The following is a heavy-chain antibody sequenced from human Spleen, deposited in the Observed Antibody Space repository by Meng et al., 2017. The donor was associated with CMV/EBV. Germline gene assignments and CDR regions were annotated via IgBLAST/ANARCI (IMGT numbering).Heavy chain of an antibody. V-gene: IGHV6-1*01. CDR3: ARDSDYSLDY. D-gene: IGHD4-17*01. Sequence: SQTLSLTCDISGDTVSSDSAAWNWLRQSPLRGLEWLGRTYYRSKWYYDYAASVRSRITITPDTSKNQFPLHLNSVTPEDTAVYYCARDSDYSLDYWGLGTLVTVSS. CDR2: TYYRSKWYY. CDR1: GDTVSSDSAA. J-gene: IGHJ4*02.